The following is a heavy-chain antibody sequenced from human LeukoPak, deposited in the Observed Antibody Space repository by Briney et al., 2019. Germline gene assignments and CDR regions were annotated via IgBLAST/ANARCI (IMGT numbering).Heavy chain of an antibody. CDR3: ARVTGYYGSGGFYYYYMDV. CDR1: GFTFSSYW. D-gene: IGHD3-10*01. V-gene: IGHV3-7*01. CDR2: IKQDGSEK. Sequence: PGGSLRLSCAASGFTFSSYWMSWVRQAPGKGLEWVANIKQDGSEKYYVDSVKGRFTTSRDNAKNSLYLQMNSLRAEDTAVYYCARVTGYYGSGGFYYYYMDVWGKGTTVTISS. J-gene: IGHJ6*03.